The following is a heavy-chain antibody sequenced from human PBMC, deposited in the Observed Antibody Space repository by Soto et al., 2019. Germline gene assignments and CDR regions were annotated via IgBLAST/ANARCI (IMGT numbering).Heavy chain of an antibody. V-gene: IGHV4-4*02. D-gene: IGHD1-26*01. J-gene: IGHJ4*02. Sequence: QVPLQESGPGLVKPSETLSLTCAISGGSTSSSDWWTWVRQPPGEGLEWIGEIHRDGVTNYNSSLKSRLTLSLDPSRNQFSLSLTSVHAADAAVYFCAGRPEIHPRWGQGILVPVSS. CDR2: IHRDGVT. CDR1: GGSTSSSDW. CDR3: AGRPEIHPR.